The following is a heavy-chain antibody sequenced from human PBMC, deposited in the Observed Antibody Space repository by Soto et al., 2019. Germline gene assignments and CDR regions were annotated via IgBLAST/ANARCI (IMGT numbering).Heavy chain of an antibody. CDR1: GYNFNQYY. Sequence: QVQLVQSGPEVRKPGASVRLSCATSGYNFNQYYIHWVRQAPGQGLEWMGIINLRGGTTEYAHKFRGRVTVNGGTSTRTAYMELSSPRTGDTAVYFCARGPDDSDVPRWDHWGQGTLITVSS. CDR3: ARGPDDSDVPRWDH. CDR2: INLRGGTT. V-gene: IGHV1-46*02. J-gene: IGHJ4*02. D-gene: IGHD4-17*01.